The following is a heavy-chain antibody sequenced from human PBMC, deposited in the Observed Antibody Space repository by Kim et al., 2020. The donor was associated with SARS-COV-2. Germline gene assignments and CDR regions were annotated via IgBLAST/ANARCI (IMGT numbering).Heavy chain of an antibody. D-gene: IGHD2-15*01. V-gene: IGHV4-59*13. Sequence: SETLSLTCTVSSGSISSAYWTWIRQPPGKGLEWIGYIFYSGDTNYNPSLKSRVTISLDTSKSQLSLKLSSVTAADTAVYYCARVLRRQYGMDVWGQGTTVTVSS. J-gene: IGHJ6*02. CDR2: IFYSGDT. CDR3: ARVLRRQYGMDV. CDR1: SGSISSAY.